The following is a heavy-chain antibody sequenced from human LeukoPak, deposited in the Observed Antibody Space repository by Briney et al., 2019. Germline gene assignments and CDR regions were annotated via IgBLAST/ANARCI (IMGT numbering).Heavy chain of an antibody. D-gene: IGHD1-1*01. CDR1: GASIYTYY. CDR2: IYFSGST. V-gene: IGHV4-59*01. CDR3: ARQVQDAFDI. Sequence: PSETLSLTCTVSGASIYTYYWNWSRQPPGKGLEWIGYIYFSGSTDYNPSLMSRVTMSVDTSKNQFSLRLNSVSAADTAVYYCARQVQDAFDIWGQGTMVTVSS. J-gene: IGHJ3*02.